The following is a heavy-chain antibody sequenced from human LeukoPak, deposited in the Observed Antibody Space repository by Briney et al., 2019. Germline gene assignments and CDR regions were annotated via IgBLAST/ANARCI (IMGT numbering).Heavy chain of an antibody. CDR2: ISGSGGST. CDR3: AKMAYYYDSSGYDDAFDI. D-gene: IGHD3-22*01. Sequence: GGSLRLSCAASGFTFSSYAMSWVRQAPGKGLGWVSAISGSGGSTYYADSVKGRFTISRDNSKNTLSLQMNSLRAEDTAVYYCAKMAYYYDSSGYDDAFDIWGQGTMVTVSS. V-gene: IGHV3-23*01. CDR1: GFTFSSYA. J-gene: IGHJ3*02.